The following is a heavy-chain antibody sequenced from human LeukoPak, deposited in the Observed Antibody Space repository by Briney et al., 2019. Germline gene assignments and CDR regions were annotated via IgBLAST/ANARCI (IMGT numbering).Heavy chain of an antibody. V-gene: IGHV3-66*02. CDR3: ARDPGGPLSRQFHY. J-gene: IGHJ4*02. D-gene: IGHD2/OR15-2a*01. CDR2: IYSGGST. CDR1: GFTGSGNY. Sequence: GGSLRLSCAASGFTGSGNYMSWVRQAPGKGLEWVSVIYSGGSTNYADSVKGRFSISRDNSKKTLYLQMNSLRAEDTAVYYCARDPGGPLSRQFHYWGQGTLVTLSS.